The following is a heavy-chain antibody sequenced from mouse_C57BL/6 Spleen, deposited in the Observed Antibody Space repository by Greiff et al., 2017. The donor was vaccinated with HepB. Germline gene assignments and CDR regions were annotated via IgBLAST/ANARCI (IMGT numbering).Heavy chain of an antibody. CDR1: GFTFSSYG. D-gene: IGHD3-2*02. J-gene: IGHJ2*01. V-gene: IGHV5-6*01. CDR3: ARHVELRPYFDY. CDR2: ISSGGSYT. Sequence: EVKLVESGGDLVKPGGSLKLSCAASGFTFSSYGMSWVRQTPDKRLEWVATISSGGSYTYYPDSVKGRFTISRDNAKNTLYLQMSSLKSEDTAMYYCARHVELRPYFDYWGQGTTLTVSS.